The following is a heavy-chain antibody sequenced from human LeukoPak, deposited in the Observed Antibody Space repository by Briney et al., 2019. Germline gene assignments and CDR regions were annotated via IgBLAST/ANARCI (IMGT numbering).Heavy chain of an antibody. CDR3: ARVRIGLDY. D-gene: IGHD2-15*01. CDR1: GFTFSSYA. CDR2: ISYNGGDT. V-gene: IGHV3-64*01. J-gene: IGHJ4*02. Sequence: GGSLRLSCAASGFTFSSYAMHWVRQAPGKGLEYVSAISYNGGDTYYANSVKGRFTISRDNSKNTLYLQMGSLRTEDTAVYYCARVRIGLDYWGQGTLVTVSS.